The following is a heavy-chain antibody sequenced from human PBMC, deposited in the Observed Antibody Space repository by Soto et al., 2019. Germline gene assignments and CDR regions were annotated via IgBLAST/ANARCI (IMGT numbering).Heavy chain of an antibody. Sequence: LRLSCAASGFTFSSYAMSWVRQAPGKGLEWVSAISGSGGSTYYADSVKGRFTISRDNSKNTLYLQMNSLRAEDTAVYYCAKDLRYCSSTSCYLMYYFDYWGQGTLVTVSS. J-gene: IGHJ4*02. CDR3: AKDLRYCSSTSCYLMYYFDY. V-gene: IGHV3-23*01. CDR2: ISGSGGST. CDR1: GFTFSSYA. D-gene: IGHD2-2*01.